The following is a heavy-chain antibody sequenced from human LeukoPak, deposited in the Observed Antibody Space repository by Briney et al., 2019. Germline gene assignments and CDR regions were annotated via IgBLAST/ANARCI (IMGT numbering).Heavy chain of an antibody. CDR3: AKDPAWGSGSYPDY. CDR2: ISSSSSYI. Sequence: GGSLRLSCVASGFTFSSYNMNWVRQAPGKGLEWVSSISSSSSYIYYADSVKGRFTVSRDNAKNSLFLQMSSLRAEDTAVYYCAKDPAWGSGSYPDYWGQGTLVTVSS. J-gene: IGHJ4*02. D-gene: IGHD3-10*01. CDR1: GFTFSSYN. V-gene: IGHV3-21*01.